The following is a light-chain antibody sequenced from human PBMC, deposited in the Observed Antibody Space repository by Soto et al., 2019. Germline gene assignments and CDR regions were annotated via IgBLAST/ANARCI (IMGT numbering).Light chain of an antibody. CDR1: QSVSFY. CDR2: DTS. J-gene: IGKJ1*01. Sequence: IVLTQSPATLSLSPGERATLSCRASQSVSFYLAWYQHKPGQAPRLLIYDTSNRATGIPARFSGSGSGTDFTLTISSLEPEDFAVYYCQQRSNWPTFGQGTKVDIK. V-gene: IGKV3-11*01. CDR3: QQRSNWPT.